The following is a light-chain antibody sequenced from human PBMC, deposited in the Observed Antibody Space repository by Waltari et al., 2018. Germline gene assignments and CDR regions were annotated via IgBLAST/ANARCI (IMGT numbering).Light chain of an antibody. J-gene: IGKJ4*01. CDR2: GVS. CDR3: QQYYTWPPLT. V-gene: IGKV3-15*01. Sequence: EIVMPHPPATLSASPGETVTLSCRASEHISRDLAWYVQKPGQAPRLLIYGVSTRTNGIPARFRGSGSGTEFTLTISSLQSDDSALYYCQQYYTWPPLTFGGGTKVEIK. CDR1: EHISRD.